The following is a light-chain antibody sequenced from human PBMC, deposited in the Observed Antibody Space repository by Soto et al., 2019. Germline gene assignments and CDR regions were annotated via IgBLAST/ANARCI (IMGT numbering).Light chain of an antibody. CDR3: QQYNSYSRT. Sequence: DIQMNQSPSTLSASVGDRVTITCRASQSISSWLAWYQQKPGKAPKLLIYKASSLESGVPSRFSGSGSGTEFTLTISSLQPDDFVTYYCQQYNSYSRTFGQGTKVEIK. J-gene: IGKJ1*01. CDR2: KAS. CDR1: QSISSW. V-gene: IGKV1-5*03.